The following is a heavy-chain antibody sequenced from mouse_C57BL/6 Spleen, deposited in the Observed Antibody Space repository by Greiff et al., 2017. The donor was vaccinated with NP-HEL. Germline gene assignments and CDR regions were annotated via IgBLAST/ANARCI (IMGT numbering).Heavy chain of an antibody. CDR2: IYPGDGDT. CDR1: GYAFSSSW. D-gene: IGHD2-3*01. V-gene: IGHV1-82*01. Sequence: QVQLKESGPELVKPGASVKISCKASGYAFSSSWMNWVKQRPGKGLEWIGRIYPGDGDTNYNGKFKGKATLTADKSSSTAYMQLSSLTSEDSAVYFCARGDGYQPLYFDYWGQGTTLTVSS. J-gene: IGHJ2*01. CDR3: ARGDGYQPLYFDY.